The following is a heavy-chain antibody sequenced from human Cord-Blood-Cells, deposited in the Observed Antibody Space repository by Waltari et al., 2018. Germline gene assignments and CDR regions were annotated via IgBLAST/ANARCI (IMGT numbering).Heavy chain of an antibody. CDR1: GYNFTSYA. D-gene: IGHD2-8*02. CDR2: INAGNGNT. V-gene: IGHV1-3*01. Sequence: QVQLVQSGAEVKKPGASVKVSCKASGYNFTSYAMHWVRQAPGQRLEWMGWINAGNGNTKYSQKFQGRVTITRDTSASTAYMELSSLRSEDTAVYYCARELYCTGGVCYGVPDYWGQGTLVTVSS. CDR3: ARELYCTGGVCYGVPDY. J-gene: IGHJ4*02.